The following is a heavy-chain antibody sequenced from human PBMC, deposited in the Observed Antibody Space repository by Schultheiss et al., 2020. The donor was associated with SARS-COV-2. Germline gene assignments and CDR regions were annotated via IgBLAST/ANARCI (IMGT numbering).Heavy chain of an antibody. D-gene: IGHD6-6*01. CDR3: ARGFGQQLVFYNGMDV. V-gene: IGHV4-34*01. CDR1: GGSFSGYY. J-gene: IGHJ6*02. Sequence: SETLSLTCAVYGGSFSGYYWSWIRQPPGKGLEWIGRIYTSGSTNYNPSLKSRVTISVDTSKNQFSLKLSSVTAADTAVYYCARGFGQQLVFYNGMDVWGQGTTVTVSS. CDR2: IYTSGST.